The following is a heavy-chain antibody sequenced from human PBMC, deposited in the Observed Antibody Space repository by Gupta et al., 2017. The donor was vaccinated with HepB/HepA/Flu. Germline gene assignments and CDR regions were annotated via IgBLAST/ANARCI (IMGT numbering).Heavy chain of an antibody. Sequence: QVQLQQWGAGLLTPSETLSLTCAVYGGSFSGYYCSWIRQPPGKGLEWIGEINHSGSTNYNPSLKSRVTISVDTSKNQFSLKLSSVTAADTAVYYCARGPVDSGSYSDWGQGTLVTVSS. V-gene: IGHV4-34*01. CDR1: GGSFSGYY. CDR2: INHSGST. J-gene: IGHJ4*02. CDR3: ARGPVDSGSYSD. D-gene: IGHD1-26*01.